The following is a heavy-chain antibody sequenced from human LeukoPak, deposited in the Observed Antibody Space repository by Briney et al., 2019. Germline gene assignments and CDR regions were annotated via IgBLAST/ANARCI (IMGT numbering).Heavy chain of an antibody. J-gene: IGHJ4*02. CDR2: INPNSGGT. V-gene: IGHV1-2*06. D-gene: IGHD3-22*01. CDR3: ARGVGVWAMIDD. CDR1: GYTFTGYY. Sequence: ASVKVSCKASGYTFTGYYMHWVRQAPGQGLEWMGRINPNSGGTNYAQKFQGRVTMTRDTSISTAYMELSRLRSDDTAVYYCARGVGVWAMIDDWGQGTLVTVSS.